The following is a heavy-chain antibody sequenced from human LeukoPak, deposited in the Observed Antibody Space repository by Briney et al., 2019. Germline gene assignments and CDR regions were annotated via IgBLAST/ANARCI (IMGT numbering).Heavy chain of an antibody. CDR3: ARDLYGDRPFNY. CDR2: IYYSGST. CDR1: GGSISSSSYY. Sequence: SETLSLTCTVSGGSISSSSYYWGWIRQPPGRGLEWIGSIYYSGSTYYNPSLKSRVTISVDTHKNQFSLKLSSVTAADTAVYYCARDLYGDRPFNYWGQGTLVTVSS. D-gene: IGHD4-17*01. J-gene: IGHJ4*02. V-gene: IGHV4-39*07.